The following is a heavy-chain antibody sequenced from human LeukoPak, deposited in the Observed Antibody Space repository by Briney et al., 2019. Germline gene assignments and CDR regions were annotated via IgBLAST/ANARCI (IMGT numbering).Heavy chain of an antibody. D-gene: IGHD2-2*01. CDR2: IYYSGST. CDR3: AKRTEIVVPAAIPNLYFYYYYMDV. V-gene: IGHV4-31*03. Sequence: SQTLSLTCTVSGGSISSGGYYWSWIRQHPGKGLEWIGYIYYSGSTYYNPSLKSRVTISVDTSKNQFSLKLSSVTAADTAVYYCAKRTEIVVPAAIPNLYFYYYYMDVWGKGTTVTVSS. CDR1: GGSISSGGYY. J-gene: IGHJ6*03.